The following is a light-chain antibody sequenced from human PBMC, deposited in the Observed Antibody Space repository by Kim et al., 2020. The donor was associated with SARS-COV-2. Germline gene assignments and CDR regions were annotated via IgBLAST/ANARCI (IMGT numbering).Light chain of an antibody. CDR3: QQYHSYPLT. Sequence: DIQMTQSPSSLSASVGDKVTINCRASQGISTWLAWYQQKPEKAPKSLIYAASNLQSGVPSRFSGSGSGTDFTLTISSLQPEDFATYYCQQYHSYPLTFGGGTKVDIK. CDR2: AAS. CDR1: QGISTW. J-gene: IGKJ4*01. V-gene: IGKV1D-16*01.